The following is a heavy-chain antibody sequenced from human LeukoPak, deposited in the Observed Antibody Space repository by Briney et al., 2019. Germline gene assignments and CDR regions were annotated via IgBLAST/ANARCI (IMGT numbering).Heavy chain of an antibody. V-gene: IGHV1-2*06. CDR3: ARELAAMVNNFDY. Sequence: ASVKVSCKASGYTFTGYYMHWVRQAPGQGLEWMGRINPNSGGTNYAQKFQGRVTMTRDTSISTAYMELSRLISDDTAVYYCARELAAMVNNFDYWGQGTLVTVSS. CDR2: INPNSGGT. D-gene: IGHD5-18*01. CDR1: GYTFTGYY. J-gene: IGHJ4*02.